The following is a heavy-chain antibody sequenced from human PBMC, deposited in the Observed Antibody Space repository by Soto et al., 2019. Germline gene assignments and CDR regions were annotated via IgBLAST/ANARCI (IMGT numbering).Heavy chain of an antibody. V-gene: IGHV1-18*01. J-gene: IGHJ6*02. CDR3: ARGYCSGGSCYRGGTTLYYYYGMDV. CDR2: ISAYNGNT. D-gene: IGHD2-15*01. CDR1: GYTFTSYG. Sequence: QVQLVQSGAEVKKPGASVKVSCKASGYTFTSYGISWVRQAPGQGLEWMGWISAYNGNTNYAKKLQGRVPMTTDTSTSTAYMELRSLRSDDTAVYYCARGYCSGGSCYRGGTTLYYYYGMDVWGQGTTVTVSS.